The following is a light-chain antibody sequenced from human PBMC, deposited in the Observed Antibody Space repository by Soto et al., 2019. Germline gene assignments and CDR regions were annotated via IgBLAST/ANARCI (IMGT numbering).Light chain of an antibody. Sequence: EIVLTQSPATLSLSPGERATLSCRASQSVSSYLAWYQQKPGQAPRLLIYDASNSATGIPARFSGSGSGTDLTLTISSLEPEDFAVYYCQQRSNWRRTFGQGTKVEIK. V-gene: IGKV3-11*01. CDR3: QQRSNWRRT. CDR1: QSVSSY. CDR2: DAS. J-gene: IGKJ1*01.